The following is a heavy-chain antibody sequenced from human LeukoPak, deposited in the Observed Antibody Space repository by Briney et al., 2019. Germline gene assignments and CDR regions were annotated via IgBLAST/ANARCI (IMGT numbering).Heavy chain of an antibody. CDR3: TREHSEAFDI. V-gene: IGHV3-21*01. CDR1: GFTFSSYS. CDR2: IGGSSSSI. Sequence: KPGGSLRLSCTASGFTFSSYSMNWVRQAPGKGLEWVSSIGGSSSSIYYADSVKGRFTISRDNAKNSLYLQMSSLRAEDTAVYYCTREHSEAFDIWGKGQWSPSLQ. J-gene: IGHJ3*02. D-gene: IGHD2-15*01.